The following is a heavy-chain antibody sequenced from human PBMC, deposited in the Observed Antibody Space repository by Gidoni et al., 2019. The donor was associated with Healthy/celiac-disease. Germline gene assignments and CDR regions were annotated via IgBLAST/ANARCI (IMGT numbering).Heavy chain of an antibody. CDR1: GYSFTSYR. CDR2: INPGDSDT. J-gene: IGHJ5*02. D-gene: IGHD3-10*01. V-gene: IGHV5-51*03. Sequence: EVQLVQSGAEVKKPGEALKISCKGAGYSFTSYRSGWGRQMPGKGLEWMGIINPGDSDTSYSPSFPGQVTISADKSIRTAYLQWSSLTASDTAMYYCARNLGEHYYGSGSYSTSGWFDPWGQGTLVTVSS. CDR3: ARNLGEHYYGSGSYSTSGWFDP.